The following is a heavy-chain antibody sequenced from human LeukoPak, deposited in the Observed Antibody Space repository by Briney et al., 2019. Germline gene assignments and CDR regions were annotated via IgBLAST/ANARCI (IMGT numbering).Heavy chain of an antibody. D-gene: IGHD3-10*01. J-gene: IGHJ6*02. V-gene: IGHV1-46*01. CDR3: ARGSQGGESYYYYGMDV. CDR1: GYTFTSYY. CDR2: INPSGGST. Sequence: ASVKVSCKASGYTFTSYYMHWERQAPGQGLEWMGIINPSGGSTSYAQKFQGRVTMTRDTSTSTVYMEVSSLRSEDTAVYYCARGSQGGESYYYYGMDVWGQGTTVTVSS.